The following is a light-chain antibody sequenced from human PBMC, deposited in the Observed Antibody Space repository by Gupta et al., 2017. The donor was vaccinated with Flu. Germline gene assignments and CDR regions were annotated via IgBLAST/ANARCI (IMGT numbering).Light chain of an antibody. V-gene: IGKV1-5*03. CDR3: REENTSSPT. CDR1: QSVNNW. J-gene: IGKJ1*01. Sequence: DIQMTQSPTTLSASVGDRLTITCRASQSVNNWLAWYQHKPGKAPELLIYKASSFRSGVPSRYSATGSRTDFTLTIIGLLPHDFAPYYSREENTSSPTF. CDR2: KAS.